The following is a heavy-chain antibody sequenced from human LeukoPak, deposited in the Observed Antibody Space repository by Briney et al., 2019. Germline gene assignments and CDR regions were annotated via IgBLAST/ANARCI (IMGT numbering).Heavy chain of an antibody. CDR3: ARDRGVAAPGYYMDV. CDR1: GFTVSSIY. D-gene: IGHD6-13*01. J-gene: IGHJ6*03. V-gene: IGHV3-53*01. CDR2: IYNGGTT. Sequence: PGGSLRLSCAASGFTVSSIYMSWVRQAPGKGLEWVSVIYNGGTTYYADSVKGRFTNSRDNSKNTLYLQMNSLRAEDTAVYYCARDRGVAAPGYYMDVWGKGTTVTVSS.